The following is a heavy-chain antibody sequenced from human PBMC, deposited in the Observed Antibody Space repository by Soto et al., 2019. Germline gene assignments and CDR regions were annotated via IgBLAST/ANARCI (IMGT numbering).Heavy chain of an antibody. J-gene: IGHJ4*02. Sequence: EVQLLESGGGLVQPGGSLRLSCAASGFTVTSCVMAWVRRAPGKGLEWVSTISGTGSNIYYADSVKGRFTISRDSSKKNVYLQMNSLRVDATAVYYCAKWVPSSGWYEFDFWGQGALVTVSS. CDR2: ISGTGSNI. CDR1: GFTVTSCV. CDR3: AKWVPSSGWYEFDF. V-gene: IGHV3-23*01. D-gene: IGHD6-19*01.